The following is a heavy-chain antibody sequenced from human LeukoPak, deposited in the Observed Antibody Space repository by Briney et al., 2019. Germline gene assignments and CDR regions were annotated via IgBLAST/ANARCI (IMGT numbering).Heavy chain of an antibody. V-gene: IGHV4-38-2*01. CDR2: IYHSGST. CDR1: GYSISSGHY. CDR3: ARMTYYDSNGYYYSYFDY. Sequence: SETPSLTCAVSGYSISSGHYWGWIRQPPGKGLEWIGSIYHSGSTYYNPSLKSRVTISVDTSKNQFSLKLSSVTAADTAVYYCARMTYYDSNGYYYSYFDYWGQGTLVTVSS. D-gene: IGHD3-22*01. J-gene: IGHJ4*02.